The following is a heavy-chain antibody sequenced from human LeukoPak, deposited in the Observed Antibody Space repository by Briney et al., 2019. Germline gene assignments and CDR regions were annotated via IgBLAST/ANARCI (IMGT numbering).Heavy chain of an antibody. D-gene: IGHD1-26*01. Sequence: ASVKVSCKASGYTFTSYYMHWVRQAPGQGLEWMGMINPSGGSTSYAQKFQGWVTMTRDTSISTAYMELSRLRSDDTAVYYCARDRTSGSFLFDYWGQGTLVTVSS. CDR1: GYTFTSYY. V-gene: IGHV1-2*04. J-gene: IGHJ4*02. CDR3: ARDRTSGSFLFDY. CDR2: INPSGGST.